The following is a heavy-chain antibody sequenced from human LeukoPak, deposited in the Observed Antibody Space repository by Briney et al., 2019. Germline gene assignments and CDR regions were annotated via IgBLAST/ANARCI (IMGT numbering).Heavy chain of an antibody. Sequence: GGSLRLSCAASGFRFSDYWMSWVRQAPGKGLEWVANMNQDGSGKYYVDSVKGRFTISRDNAKNSLYLQMNSLRAEDTALYYCARKGLPDYWGQGTLVTVSS. J-gene: IGHJ4*02. CDR3: ARKGLPDY. V-gene: IGHV3-7*01. CDR2: MNQDGSGK. CDR1: GFRFSDYW.